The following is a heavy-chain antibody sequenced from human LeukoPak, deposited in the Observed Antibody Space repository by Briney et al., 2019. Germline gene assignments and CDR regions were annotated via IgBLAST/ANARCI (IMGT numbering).Heavy chain of an antibody. D-gene: IGHD3-3*01. Sequence: GGSLRLSCAASGFTVSSYWMHWVRQAPGKGPVWVSRINTDGSSTTYADSVKGRFTISRDNAKNTLYLQMNSLRAEDTAVYYCARGASASPSQFDYWGQGTLVTVSS. CDR2: INTDGSST. CDR3: ARGASASPSQFDY. V-gene: IGHV3-74*01. J-gene: IGHJ4*02. CDR1: GFTVSSYW.